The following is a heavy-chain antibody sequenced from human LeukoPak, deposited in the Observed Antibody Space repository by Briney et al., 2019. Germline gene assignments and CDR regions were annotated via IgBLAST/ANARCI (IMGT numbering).Heavy chain of an antibody. CDR2: IYYSGST. D-gene: IGHD2-2*03. CDR1: GGSISSSSYA. J-gene: IGHJ4*02. Sequence: PSETLSLTCTVSGGSISSSSYAWGWIRQPPGKGLEWIGSIYYSGSTYYNPSLKSRVTISVDTSKNQFSLKLSSVTAADTAVYYCARHGYCSSTSCYKNWGQGTLVTVSS. V-gene: IGHV4-39*01. CDR3: ARHGYCSSTSCYKN.